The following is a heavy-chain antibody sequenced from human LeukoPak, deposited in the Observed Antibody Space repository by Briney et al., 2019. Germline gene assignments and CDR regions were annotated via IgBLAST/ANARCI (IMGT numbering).Heavy chain of an antibody. CDR1: GFTFSNYA. J-gene: IGHJ4*02. Sequence: PGGSLRLSCAASGFTFSNYAVSWIRQAPGKGLEWVSVISGGGGSKYYADSVKGRFTISRDYSRDTLYLQMDSPRAEDTAVYYCAKADTSMVRRYYFDYWGQGTLVTVSS. CDR3: AKADTSMVRRYYFDY. V-gene: IGHV3-23*01. CDR2: ISGGGGSK. D-gene: IGHD5-18*01.